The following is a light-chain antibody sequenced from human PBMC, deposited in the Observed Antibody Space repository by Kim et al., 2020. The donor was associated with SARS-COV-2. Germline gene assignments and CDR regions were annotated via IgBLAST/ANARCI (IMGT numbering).Light chain of an antibody. CDR1: SSDVGTYEY. V-gene: IGLV2-14*03. CDR2: DIS. Sequence: GQSTPISCTGTSSDVGTYEYVSWYQQNPGKAPALMIYDISNRPSGVSNRFSGSKSGNTASLTISGLQAEDEADYYCSSYTTSTSLVFGGGTQLTVL. J-gene: IGLJ3*02. CDR3: SSYTTSTSLV.